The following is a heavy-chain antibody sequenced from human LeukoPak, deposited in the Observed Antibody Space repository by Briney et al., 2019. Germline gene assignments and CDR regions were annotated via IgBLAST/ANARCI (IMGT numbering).Heavy chain of an antibody. Sequence: PSETLSLTCTVSGGSISSYYWSWIRQPPGKGLEWIGHIYDSGYTNYNPSLKSRVIISVDTSKNQFSLKLTSVTAADTAVYYCARVTDYYDSSGYYYPVFDYWGQGTLVIVSS. CDR3: ARVTDYYDSSGYYYPVFDY. CDR1: GGSISSYY. J-gene: IGHJ4*02. D-gene: IGHD3-22*01. CDR2: IYDSGYT. V-gene: IGHV4-59*01.